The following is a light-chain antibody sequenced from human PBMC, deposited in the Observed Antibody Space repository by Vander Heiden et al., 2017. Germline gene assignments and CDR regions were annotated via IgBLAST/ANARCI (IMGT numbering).Light chain of an antibody. CDR1: QGVSSY. Sequence: EIVLTQSPATLSLSPGERATLSCRASQGVSSYLAWYQQKPGQAPRLLIDDASNRATGVPARFSGSGSERDFTLTISSLEPEDFAIYYCQQRSNWPAAFGGGTMVEIK. CDR3: QQRSNWPAA. J-gene: IGKJ4*01. V-gene: IGKV3-11*02. CDR2: DAS.